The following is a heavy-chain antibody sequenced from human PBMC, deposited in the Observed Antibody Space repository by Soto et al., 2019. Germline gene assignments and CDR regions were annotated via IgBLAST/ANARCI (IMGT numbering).Heavy chain of an antibody. Sequence: EVQLLESGGGLVQPGGSLRLSCEASGFAFSSYSITWVRQAPGKGLEYVSGITRSADLSFYADSVRGRFTVSRDNSKNTAYPQMNSLRVEDTAVYYCAKWSGFGDLWGQGTLVTVSS. J-gene: IGHJ4*02. CDR3: AKWSGFGDL. V-gene: IGHV3-23*01. D-gene: IGHD3-10*01. CDR2: ITRSADLS. CDR1: GFAFSSYS.